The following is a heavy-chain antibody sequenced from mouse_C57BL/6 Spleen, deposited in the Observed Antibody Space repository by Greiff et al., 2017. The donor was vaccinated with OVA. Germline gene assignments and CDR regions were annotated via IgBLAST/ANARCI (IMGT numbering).Heavy chain of an antibody. J-gene: IGHJ4*01. CDR1: GYTFTSYW. V-gene: IGHV1-64*01. D-gene: IGHD2-4*01. CDR3: ARPRNGGYDYDGDY. Sequence: QVQLQQPGAELVKPGASVKLSCKASGYTFTSYWMHWVKQRPGQGLEWIGMIHPNSGSTNYNEKFKSKATLTVDKSSSTAYMQLSSLTSEDSAVYSCARPRNGGYDYDGDYWGQGTSVTVSS. CDR2: IHPNSGST.